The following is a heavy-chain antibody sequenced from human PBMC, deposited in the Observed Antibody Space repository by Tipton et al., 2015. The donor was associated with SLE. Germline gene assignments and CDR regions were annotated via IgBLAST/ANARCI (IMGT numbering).Heavy chain of an antibody. CDR2: IYSSGST. V-gene: IGHV4-4*07. J-gene: IGHJ6*03. CDR3: ARGVVLRYYYYMDV. CDR1: GASIRSYY. Sequence: TLSLTCTVSGASIRSYYWSWIRQPAGKELEWLGRIYSSGSTNYNPSLKSRVTMSVDTSKSQFSLNLSSVSAADTAVYYCARGVVLRYYYYMDVWGKGTTVSVSS. D-gene: IGHD3-22*01.